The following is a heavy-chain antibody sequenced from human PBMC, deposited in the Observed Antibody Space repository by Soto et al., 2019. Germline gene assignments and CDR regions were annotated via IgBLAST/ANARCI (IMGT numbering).Heavy chain of an antibody. CDR1: GYTFTNYW. Sequence: EESLKISCKGSGYTFTNYWIGWVRQMPGKGPEWMGIIYPGDSDTKYNPSFQGQVTISADKSITTTYLQWSSLKASDTAIYYCAASIFYYGMDVWGQGTTVTVS. V-gene: IGHV5-51*01. J-gene: IGHJ6*02. CDR3: AASIFYYGMDV. CDR2: IYPGDSDT.